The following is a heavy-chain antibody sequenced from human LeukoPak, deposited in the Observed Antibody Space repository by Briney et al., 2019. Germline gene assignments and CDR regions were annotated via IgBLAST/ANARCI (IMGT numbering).Heavy chain of an antibody. Sequence: GGSLRLSCAASGFTFSSYAMSWVRQAPGKGLGWVAVIFSDGFNKYYADSVKDRFTISRDNSKNTLYLHMNSLIPGDTGVYYCARASGPFDFWGQGTLLTVSS. V-gene: IGHV3-33*08. D-gene: IGHD3-10*01. J-gene: IGHJ4*02. CDR3: ARASGPFDF. CDR2: IFSDGFNK. CDR1: GFTFSSYA.